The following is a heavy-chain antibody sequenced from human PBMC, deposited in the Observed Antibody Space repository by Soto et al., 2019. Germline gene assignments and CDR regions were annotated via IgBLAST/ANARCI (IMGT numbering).Heavy chain of an antibody. CDR2: ISYDGSNK. D-gene: IGHD3-22*01. J-gene: IGHJ4*02. CDR1: GFTFSSYG. V-gene: IGHV3-30*18. CDR3: ANEGFYDSSGYYSVYFDY. Sequence: PGGSLRLSCAASGFTFSSYGMHWFRQAPGKGLEWVAVISYDGSNKYYADSVKGRFTISRDNSKNTLYLHTNSLRAEDTAVYYCANEGFYDSSGYYSVYFDYWGQGTLVTVS.